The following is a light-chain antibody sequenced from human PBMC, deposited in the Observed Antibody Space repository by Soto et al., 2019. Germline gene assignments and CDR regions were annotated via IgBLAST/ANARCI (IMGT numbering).Light chain of an antibody. CDR1: QSLVYRDGDTF. J-gene: IGKJ2*01. CDR3: MQASFWPPYA. Sequence: DVVLTQSPLSLPVTVGQPASISCRSSQSLVYRDGDTFLSWFHQRPGQSPRRLIYKVSNRESGVPERFSGNGSDTDFALEIARVEAEDVGIYYCMQASFWPPYAFGQGTSLEIK. CDR2: KVS. V-gene: IGKV2-30*01.